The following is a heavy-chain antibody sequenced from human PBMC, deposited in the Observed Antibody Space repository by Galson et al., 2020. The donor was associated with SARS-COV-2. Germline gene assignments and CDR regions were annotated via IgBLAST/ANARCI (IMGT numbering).Heavy chain of an antibody. CDR3: AREHEAYCGGDCYSSDYYYYMDV. CDR1: GGTFSSYA. CDR2: LIPILGIA. J-gene: IGHJ6*03. D-gene: IGHD2-21*01. Sequence: SVKVSCKASGGTFSSYAISWVRQAPGQGLEWMGGLIPILGIANYAQKFQGRVTITADKSTSTAYMELSSLRSEDTAVYYCAREHEAYCGGDCYSSDYYYYMDVWGKGTTVTVSS. V-gene: IGHV1-69*10.